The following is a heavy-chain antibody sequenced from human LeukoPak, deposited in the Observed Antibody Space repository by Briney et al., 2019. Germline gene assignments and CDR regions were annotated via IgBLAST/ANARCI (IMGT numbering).Heavy chain of an antibody. D-gene: IGHD1-26*01. CDR1: EFTFSGYS. CDR3: ARGMPVGPNT. Sequence: GGSLRLSCAASEFTFSGYSRNGVRQAPGKGLEWVSYISPDSTEIYYADSVKGRITISRDNTKNSLYLQINSLRAEDTADYYGARGMPVGPNTWGPGTLVTVSS. CDR2: ISPDSTEI. J-gene: IGHJ5*02. V-gene: IGHV3-21*05.